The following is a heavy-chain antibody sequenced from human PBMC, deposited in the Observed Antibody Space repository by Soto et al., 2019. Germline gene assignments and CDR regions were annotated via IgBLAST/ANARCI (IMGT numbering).Heavy chain of an antibody. V-gene: IGHV1-69*01. J-gene: IGHJ4*02. Sequence: QVQLVQSGAEVKKPGSSVKVSCKASGGTFSSYAISWVRQAPGQGLEWMGGIIPIFGTANYAQKFQGRVTITADESTSTAYMELSSVRSEDTAVYYCARGNTGYYGGNSVFDYWGQGTLVTVSS. D-gene: IGHD4-17*01. CDR2: IIPIFGTA. CDR1: GGTFSSYA. CDR3: ARGNTGYYGGNSVFDY.